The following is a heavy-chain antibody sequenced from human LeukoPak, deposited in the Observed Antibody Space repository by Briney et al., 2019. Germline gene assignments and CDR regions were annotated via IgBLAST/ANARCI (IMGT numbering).Heavy chain of an antibody. D-gene: IGHD3-22*01. V-gene: IGHV1-69*04. Sequence: SVKVSCKASGGTFSSYAISWVRQAPGQGLEWMGRIIPILGIANYAQKFQGRVTITADKSTSTAYMELSSLRSDDTAVYYCASLTYYYDSSGYFNWFDPWGQGTLVTVSS. J-gene: IGHJ5*02. CDR1: GGTFSSYA. CDR3: ASLTYYYDSSGYFNWFDP. CDR2: IIPILGIA.